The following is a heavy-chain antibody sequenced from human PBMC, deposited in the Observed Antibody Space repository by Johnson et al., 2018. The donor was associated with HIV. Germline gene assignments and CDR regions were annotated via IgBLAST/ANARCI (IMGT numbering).Heavy chain of an antibody. CDR3: ARRRVAGDDAFDM. CDR2: ISSRDSTI. Sequence: QVQVVESGGGLVKPGGSLRLSCAASGFTLSDYYMSWVRQAPGKGLEWVSYISSRDSTIYYADSVKGRFTISRDNAKNSLYLQMNSLRGEETAVYYCARRRVAGDDAFDMWGQGTMVSVSS. D-gene: IGHD6-19*01. V-gene: IGHV3-11*04. CDR1: GFTLSDYY. J-gene: IGHJ3*02.